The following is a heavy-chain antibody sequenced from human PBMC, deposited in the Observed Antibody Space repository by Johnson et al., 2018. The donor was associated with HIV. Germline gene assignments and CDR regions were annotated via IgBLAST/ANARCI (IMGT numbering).Heavy chain of an antibody. D-gene: IGHD3-10*01. CDR3: AKAREYYSTGHDAFDI. V-gene: IGHV3-30*02. Sequence: QVQLVESGGGVVQPGGSLRLSCVASGFTFSTYGMHWVCQAPGKGLEWVALIRYDTSKKYYADSVKGRFTISRDNSKNTLYLQMNSLRAEDTAVYYCAKAREYYSTGHDAFDIWGQGTMVTVSS. CDR2: IRYDTSKK. J-gene: IGHJ3*02. CDR1: GFTFSTYG.